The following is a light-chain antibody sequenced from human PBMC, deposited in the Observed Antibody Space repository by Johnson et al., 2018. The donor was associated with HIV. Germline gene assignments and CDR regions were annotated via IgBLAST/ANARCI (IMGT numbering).Light chain of an antibody. CDR1: SSNIGNNY. Sequence: QAVLTQPPSVSAAPGQKVTISCSGSSSNIGNNYVSWYQQVPGAAPKLLIYENNKRPSGIPDRFSGSKSGTSATLGITGLQTGDEADYYCGTWDNSLNAVFGTGTKVTVL. CDR2: ENN. J-gene: IGLJ1*01. CDR3: GTWDNSLNAV. V-gene: IGLV1-51*02.